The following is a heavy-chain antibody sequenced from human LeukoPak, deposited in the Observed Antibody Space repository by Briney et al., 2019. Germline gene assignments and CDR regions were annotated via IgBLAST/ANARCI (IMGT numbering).Heavy chain of an antibody. D-gene: IGHD3-22*01. CDR1: GGSFSGYY. Sequence: PSETLSLTCAVYGGSFSGYYWTWIRQPPGKGLEWIAEINHSGSTNYNSSLKSRVTISVDTSKNQFSLKLSSVTAADTAVYYCARGLDYYDSSGYRLPALGYWGQGTLVTVSS. CDR2: INHSGST. J-gene: IGHJ4*02. CDR3: ARGLDYYDSSGYRLPALGY. V-gene: IGHV4-34*01.